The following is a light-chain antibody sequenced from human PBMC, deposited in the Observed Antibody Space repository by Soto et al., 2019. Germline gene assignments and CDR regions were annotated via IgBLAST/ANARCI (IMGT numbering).Light chain of an antibody. CDR3: RQHDSFPIT. CDR1: QGISSY. J-gene: IGKJ5*01. Sequence: DIPLTQSPFFLSASVGDIVTITCRASQGISSYLVWYQQKPGKAPKRLIYAASTLQSGVPSRFSGSGSGTEFTLTISSLQPEDAATYYCRQHDSFPITLGQGTRLEIK. CDR2: AAS. V-gene: IGKV1-9*01.